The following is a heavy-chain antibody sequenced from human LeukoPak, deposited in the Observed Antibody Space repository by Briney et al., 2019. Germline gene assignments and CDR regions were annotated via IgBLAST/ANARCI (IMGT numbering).Heavy chain of an antibody. D-gene: IGHD6-19*01. V-gene: IGHV3-48*01. CDR3: ARDNSSGWSDFHYYGMDV. CDR2: ISSGGSPT. Sequence: PGGSLRLSCAASGFTFSSYSMNWVPQAPGKGLEWISYISSGGSPTYYADSVKGRFVISRDSAKNSLYLRMNSLRAEDTAVYYCARDNSSGWSDFHYYGMDVWGQGTTVIVSS. CDR1: GFTFSSYS. J-gene: IGHJ6*02.